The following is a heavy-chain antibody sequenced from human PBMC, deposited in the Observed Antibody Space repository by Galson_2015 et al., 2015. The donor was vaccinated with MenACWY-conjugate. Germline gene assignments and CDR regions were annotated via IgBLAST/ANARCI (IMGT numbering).Heavy chain of an antibody. D-gene: IGHD2-8*01. CDR2: VNPEDGET. CDR1: GSSLSEIF. CDR3: ASVRSVYCHNGTFYGLNV. J-gene: IGHJ6*02. Sequence: SVKVSCKVSGSSLSEIFMHWVRRAPGKGFEWMGGVNPEDGETIYAREFQGRVTMTEDTSTDTGYMELGMLRSEDTAVYYCASVRSVYCHNGTFYGLNVWGLVATDTVSS. V-gene: IGHV1-24*01.